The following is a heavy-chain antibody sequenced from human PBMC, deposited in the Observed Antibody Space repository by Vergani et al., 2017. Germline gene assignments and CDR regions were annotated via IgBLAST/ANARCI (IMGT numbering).Heavy chain of an antibody. D-gene: IGHD2-21*02. J-gene: IGHJ4*02. Sequence: QVQLVESAGGVVQPGGSLTLSCAASGFTFSTFGMHWIRPAPGKGLEWLAYIGKDGINTRYRDAVKGRFTVSRDNSKDILYLQMDSVRSEDTALYYCAKYLRDSTDGLPDSWGPGTLVIVSS. V-gene: IGHV3-30*02. CDR1: GFTFSTFG. CDR2: IGKDGINT. CDR3: AKYLRDSTDGLPDS.